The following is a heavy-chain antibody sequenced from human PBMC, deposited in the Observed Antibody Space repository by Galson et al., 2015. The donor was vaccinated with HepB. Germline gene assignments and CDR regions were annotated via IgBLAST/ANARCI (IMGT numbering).Heavy chain of an antibody. Sequence: SLRLSCAASGFNFSDYYMSWIRQAPGKGLEWVSHISSGSSYTNYADSVKGRFTISRDDARNSLYLQMSSLRAEDTAVYYCATVHDFWSGYRYLDYWGQGTLVTVSS. D-gene: IGHD3-3*01. CDR1: GFNFSDYY. CDR3: ATVHDFWSGYRYLDY. J-gene: IGHJ4*02. V-gene: IGHV3-11*06. CDR2: ISSGSSYT.